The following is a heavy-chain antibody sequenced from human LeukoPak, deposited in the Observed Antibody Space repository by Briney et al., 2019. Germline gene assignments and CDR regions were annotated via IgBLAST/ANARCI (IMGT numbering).Heavy chain of an antibody. Sequence: ASVKVSCKASGYTFTSYGISWVRQAPGQGLEWMGWISAYNGNTNYAQKLQGRVTMTTDTSTSTAYMELRSLRSDDTAVYYCARVPGGYYDSSGYFGWDYWGQGTLVTVSS. CDR2: ISAYNGNT. J-gene: IGHJ4*02. D-gene: IGHD3-22*01. CDR3: ARVPGGYYDSSGYFGWDY. V-gene: IGHV1-18*01. CDR1: GYTFTSYG.